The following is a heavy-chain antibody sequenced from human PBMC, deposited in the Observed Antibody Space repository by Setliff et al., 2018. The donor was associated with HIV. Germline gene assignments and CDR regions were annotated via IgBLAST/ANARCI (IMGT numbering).Heavy chain of an antibody. D-gene: IGHD1-1*01. CDR2: IKSKIDGGTT. CDR1: GDSISTNHW. V-gene: IGHV3-15*01. Sequence: PSETLSLTCTVSGDSISTNHWWSWVRQAPGKGLEWVAHIKSKIDGGTTEYAAPLKGRFTISRDDSKNMLYLQMNSLTSDDTAVYHCTAATLEHAFDIWGQGTVVTVSS. J-gene: IGHJ3*02. CDR3: TAATLEHAFDI.